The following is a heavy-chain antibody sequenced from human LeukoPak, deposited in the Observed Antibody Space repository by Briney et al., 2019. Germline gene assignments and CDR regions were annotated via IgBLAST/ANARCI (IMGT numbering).Heavy chain of an antibody. CDR2: IYYSGST. Sequence: SETLSLTCTVSGGSISSSSYYWGWIRQPPGKGLEWIGSIYYSGSTYYNPSLKSRVTISVDTSKNQFSLKLSSVTAADTAVYYCARLSDYASEYYYYMDVWGKGTTVTISS. J-gene: IGHJ6*03. CDR3: ARLSDYASEYYYYMDV. CDR1: GGSISSSSYY. V-gene: IGHV4-39*01. D-gene: IGHD4-17*01.